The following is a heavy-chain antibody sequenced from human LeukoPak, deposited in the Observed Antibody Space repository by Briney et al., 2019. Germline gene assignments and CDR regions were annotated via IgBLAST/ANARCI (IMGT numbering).Heavy chain of an antibody. D-gene: IGHD3-22*01. Sequence: SETLSLTCAVYGGSFSGYYWSWIRQPPGKGLEWIGEINHSGSTNYNPSLKSRVAISRDTSKNQFSLRLTSVTAADTAVYYCARGSIYYGDSSAYFDYWGQGSLVTVSS. CDR3: ARGSIYYGDSSAYFDY. CDR2: INHSGST. J-gene: IGHJ4*02. V-gene: IGHV4-34*01. CDR1: GGSFSGYY.